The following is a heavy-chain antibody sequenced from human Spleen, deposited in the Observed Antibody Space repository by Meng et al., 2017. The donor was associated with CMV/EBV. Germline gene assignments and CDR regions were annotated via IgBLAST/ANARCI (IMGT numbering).Heavy chain of an antibody. CDR3: ARSRVLSTSTSRPPTYGMDV. Sequence: SVISWVRQAPGQGLEWMGGVIPMVGRTNYGQKFQGRVTITADKSATTAHMELHSLKSEDTAVYYCARSRVLSTSTSRPPTYGMDVWGQGTTVTVSS. D-gene: IGHD2/OR15-2a*01. V-gene: IGHV1-69*06. J-gene: IGHJ6*02. CDR1: SV. CDR2: VIPMVGRT.